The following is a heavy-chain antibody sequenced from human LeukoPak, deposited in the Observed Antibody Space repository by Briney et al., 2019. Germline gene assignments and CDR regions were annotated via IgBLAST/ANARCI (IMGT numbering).Heavy chain of an antibody. V-gene: IGHV3-48*03. CDR2: VSSSGSTI. Sequence: GGSLRLSCAASGFTFSSYEMNWVRQAPGKGLEWVSYVSSSGSTIYYADSVKGRFTISRDNAKNSLYLQMNSLRAEDTAVYYCARDTISGRPTDYWGQGTLVTVSS. J-gene: IGHJ4*02. CDR3: ARDTISGRPTDY. D-gene: IGHD3-9*01. CDR1: GFTFSSYE.